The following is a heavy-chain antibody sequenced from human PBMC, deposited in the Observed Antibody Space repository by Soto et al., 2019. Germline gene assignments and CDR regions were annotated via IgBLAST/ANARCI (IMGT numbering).Heavy chain of an antibody. CDR3: AKAGTHSYFDY. D-gene: IGHD1-1*01. Sequence: GSLRLSCAASGFTFSIYAMNWVRQAPGKGLEWVSALSASGGNTYYADSVKGRFTLSRDNSKNTLYLQMNSLRAEDTAVYYCAKAGTHSYFDYWGQGTLVPVSS. CDR1: GFTFSIYA. CDR2: LSASGGNT. J-gene: IGHJ4*02. V-gene: IGHV3-23*01.